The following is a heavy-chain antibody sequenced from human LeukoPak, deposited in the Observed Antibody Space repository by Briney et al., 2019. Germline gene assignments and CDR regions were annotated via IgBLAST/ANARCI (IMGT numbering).Heavy chain of an antibody. D-gene: IGHD3-3*01. CDR3: ARGGGYDFWSGYYIPGIGGYWYFDL. CDR2: MNPNSGNT. J-gene: IGHJ2*01. V-gene: IGHV1-8*01. Sequence: GASVKVSCKASGYTFTSYDVNWVRQATGQGLEWMGWMNPNSGNTGYAQKFQGRVTMTRNTSISTAYMELSSLRSEDTAVYYRARGGGYDFWSGYYIPGIGGYWYFDLWGRGTLVTVSS. CDR1: GYTFTSYD.